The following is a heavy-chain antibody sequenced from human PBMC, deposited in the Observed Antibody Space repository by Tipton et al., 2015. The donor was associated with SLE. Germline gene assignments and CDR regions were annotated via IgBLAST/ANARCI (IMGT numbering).Heavy chain of an antibody. V-gene: IGHV4-61*05. Sequence: GLVKPSETLSLTCTVSGGSISSSSYYWAWIRQPPGKELERIGFIYTSGNTNYNPSLKSRVTISVDTSKNQFSLKLSSVTAADTAVYYCARHVPELGYYYYGMDVWGQGTTVTVSS. CDR1: GGSISSSSYY. D-gene: IGHD1-14*01. CDR3: ARHVPELGYYYYGMDV. CDR2: IYTSGNT. J-gene: IGHJ6*02.